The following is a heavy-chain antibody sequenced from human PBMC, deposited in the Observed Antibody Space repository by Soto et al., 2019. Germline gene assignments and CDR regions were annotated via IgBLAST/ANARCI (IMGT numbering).Heavy chain of an antibody. CDR3: ASSTDRTAGYGMDV. J-gene: IGHJ6*02. D-gene: IGHD1-1*01. Sequence: PXESLRLSCAASGFTFSSYWMHWVRQAPGKGLVWVSRINSDGSSTSYADSVKGRFTISRDNAKNTLYLQMNSLRAEDTAVYYCASSTDRTAGYGMDVWGQGTTVTVSS. CDR1: GFTFSSYW. CDR2: INSDGSST. V-gene: IGHV3-74*01.